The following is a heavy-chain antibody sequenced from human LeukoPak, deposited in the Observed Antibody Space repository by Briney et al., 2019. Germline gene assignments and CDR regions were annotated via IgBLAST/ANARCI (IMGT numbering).Heavy chain of an antibody. V-gene: IGHV4-34*01. D-gene: IGHD2-8*02. Sequence: SETLSLTCAVYGGSFSGYYWSWIRQPPGKGLEWIGEINHSGSTSYNPSLKSRVTISVDTSKNQFSLKLSSVTAADTAVYYCARGLTEFDYWGQGTLVTVSS. CDR1: GGSFSGYY. CDR2: INHSGST. CDR3: ARGLTEFDY. J-gene: IGHJ4*02.